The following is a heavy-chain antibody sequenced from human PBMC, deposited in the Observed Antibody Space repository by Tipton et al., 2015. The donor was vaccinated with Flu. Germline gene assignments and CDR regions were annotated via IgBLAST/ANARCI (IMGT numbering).Heavy chain of an antibody. CDR3: ARIIAARRYYYYGMDV. V-gene: IGHV4-59*08. Sequence: TLSLTCTVSGGSISSYYWSWIRQPPGKGLEWIGYIYYSGSTNYNPSLKSRVTISVGTSKNQFSLKLSSVTAADTAVYYCARIIAARRYYYYGMDVWGQGTTVTVSS. CDR2: IYYSGST. J-gene: IGHJ6*02. CDR1: GGSISSYY. D-gene: IGHD6-6*01.